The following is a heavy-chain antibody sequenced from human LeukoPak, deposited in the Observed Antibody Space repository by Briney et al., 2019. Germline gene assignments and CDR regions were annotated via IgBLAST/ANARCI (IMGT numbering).Heavy chain of an antibody. D-gene: IGHD2-15*01. V-gene: IGHV1-2*04. J-gene: IGHJ5*02. CDR2: INPNSGGT. Sequence: SLTVSCKAAGYTFTGYCMDWVRQAPGQRPGWIVWINPNSGGTNYAQKFQGWVTMTRDTSISTAYMELSRLRSDDTAVHYCARDSGGGGNWFDPWGQGTLVTVSS. CDR1: GYTFTGYC. CDR3: ARDSGGGGNWFDP.